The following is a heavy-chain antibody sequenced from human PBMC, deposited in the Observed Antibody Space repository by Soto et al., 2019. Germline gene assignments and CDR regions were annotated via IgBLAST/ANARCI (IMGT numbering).Heavy chain of an antibody. V-gene: IGHV3-74*01. Sequence: GGSLRLSCAASEFSFSNNWMHWVRQVPGKGLLWVSQSRPDGNWAGYADSVKGRFIVSRDNAQNTLFLQMNSLRAEDTAVYYCVRSALPYAFDVWGRGTMVTVSS. CDR3: VRSALPYAFDV. D-gene: IGHD2-15*01. J-gene: IGHJ3*01. CDR2: SRPDGNWA. CDR1: EFSFSNNW.